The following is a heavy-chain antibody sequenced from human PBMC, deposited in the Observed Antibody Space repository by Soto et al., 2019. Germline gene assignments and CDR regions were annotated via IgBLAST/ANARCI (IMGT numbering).Heavy chain of an antibody. CDR1: GFTFSSYA. Sequence: GGSLRLSCAASGFTFSSYAMSWVRQAPGKGLEWVSAISGSGGSTYYADSVKGRFTISRDNSKNTLYLQMNSLRAEDTAVYYSAKDLVGSAKHYYGSGSYPNWGQGTLVTVSS. D-gene: IGHD3-10*01. J-gene: IGHJ4*02. CDR2: ISGSGGST. V-gene: IGHV3-23*01. CDR3: AKDLVGSAKHYYGSGSYPN.